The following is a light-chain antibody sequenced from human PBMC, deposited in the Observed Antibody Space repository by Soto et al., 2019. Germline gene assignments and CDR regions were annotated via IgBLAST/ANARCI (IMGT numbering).Light chain of an antibody. Sequence: EIVLTQSPATLSLSPGERATLSCRASQSVSSYLAWYQQKPGQAPRLLIYDASNRATGIPARFSGSGSGTDFTLTISSLEPEDFAVDYCQQRSNRLTFGQGTRLEIK. CDR3: QQRSNRLT. J-gene: IGKJ5*01. CDR1: QSVSSY. CDR2: DAS. V-gene: IGKV3-11*01.